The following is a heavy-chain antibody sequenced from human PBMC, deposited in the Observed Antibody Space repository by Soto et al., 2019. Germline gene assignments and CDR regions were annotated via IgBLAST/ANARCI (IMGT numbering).Heavy chain of an antibody. CDR3: AKAKNDYNWDNRPPFDY. Sequence: VQVLESGGGVVQPGGSLRLSCEASGFTLRNYAMTWIRQAPGKGLEWVSLISANDVGTYYAESVKTRFTISTDQSRNTVYLQMDSLRADDTAIYYCAKAKNDYNWDNRPPFDYWGQGTLVTVSS. V-gene: IGHV3-23*01. D-gene: IGHD1-20*01. J-gene: IGHJ4*02. CDR1: GFTLRNYA. CDR2: ISANDVGT.